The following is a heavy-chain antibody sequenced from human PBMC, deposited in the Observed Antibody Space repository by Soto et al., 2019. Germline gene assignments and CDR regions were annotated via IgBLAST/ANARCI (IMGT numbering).Heavy chain of an antibody. Sequence: EVQLVESGGGLVQPGGSLRLSCAASGFTFSSYWMTWVRQAPGKGLEWVANIKEDGSEKYYVDSVKGRFTISRDNAKNSVYMQMNNLRAEDTAVYYCADSGSYTDVWGKGTTVTVS. J-gene: IGHJ6*03. CDR3: ADSGSYTDV. V-gene: IGHV3-7*01. D-gene: IGHD5-12*01. CDR2: IKEDGSEK. CDR1: GFTFSSYW.